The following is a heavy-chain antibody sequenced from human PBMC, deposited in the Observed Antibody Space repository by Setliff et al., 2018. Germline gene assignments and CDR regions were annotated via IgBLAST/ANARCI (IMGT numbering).Heavy chain of an antibody. CDR3: SRLVRFCTRTACQRLSGGEF. J-gene: IGHJ4*02. CDR1: GYTFDDYG. CDR2: ISPHTGNT. V-gene: IGHV1-18*01. Sequence: ASVKVSCKTSGYTFDDYGVAWVRQAPGQGLEWMGWISPHTGNTYYTPKLHGRVTLTTDTSARTAYMELRSLSSDDTAVYYCSRLVRFCTRTACQRLSGGEFWGQGTLVTVSS. D-gene: IGHD2-8*01.